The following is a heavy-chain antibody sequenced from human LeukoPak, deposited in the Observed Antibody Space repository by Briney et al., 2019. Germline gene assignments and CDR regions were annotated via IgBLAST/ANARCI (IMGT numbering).Heavy chain of an antibody. CDR1: GGSISSYY. CDR3: ARDHYYDSSGSDAFDI. V-gene: IGHV4-59*01. D-gene: IGHD3-22*01. Sequence: SETLSLTCTSSGGSISSYYWSWIRQPPGKGLEWIGYIYYSGSTNYNPSLKSRVTISVDTSENQFSLKLSSVTAADTAVYYCARDHYYDSSGSDAFDIWGQGTMVTVSS. CDR2: IYYSGST. J-gene: IGHJ3*02.